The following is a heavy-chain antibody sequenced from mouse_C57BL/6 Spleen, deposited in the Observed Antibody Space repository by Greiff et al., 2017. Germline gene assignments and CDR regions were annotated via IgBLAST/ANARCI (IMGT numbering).Heavy chain of an antibody. J-gene: IGHJ4*01. Sequence: QVQLQQSGAELMKPGASVKLSCKATGYTFTGYWIEWVKQRPGHGLEWIGEILPGSGSTNYNEKFKGKATFTADTSSNTAYMQLSILTTEDSAIYYGARWYDVYAMDYWGQGTSVTVSS. CDR2: ILPGSGST. CDR1: GYTFTGYW. V-gene: IGHV1-9*01. CDR3: ARWYDVYAMDY. D-gene: IGHD2-3*01.